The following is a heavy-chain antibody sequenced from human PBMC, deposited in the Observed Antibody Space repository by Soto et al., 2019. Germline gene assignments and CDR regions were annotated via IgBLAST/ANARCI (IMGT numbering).Heavy chain of an antibody. CDR1: GYTFIGYY. V-gene: IGHV1-2*06. D-gene: IGHD1-26*01. CDR3: GRDGVGATPLGWFDP. Sequence: QVQLVQSGAEVKKPGASVKVSCKASGYTFIGYYIHWVRQAPGQGLEWMGRINPRSGDTTYAQKFQGRRTMTRDTSISTAYMELSSLRSDDTAVYYCGRDGVGATPLGWFDPWGQGSLVTVSS. J-gene: IGHJ5*02. CDR2: INPRSGDT.